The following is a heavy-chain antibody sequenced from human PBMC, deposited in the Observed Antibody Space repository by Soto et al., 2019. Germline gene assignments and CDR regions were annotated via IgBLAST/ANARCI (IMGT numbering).Heavy chain of an antibody. Sequence: GESLKISCKGSGYSFTSYWIGWVRQMPGKGLEWMGIIYPGDSDTRYSPSFQGQVTISADKSISTAYLQWSSLKASDTAMYYCARRVGGNSQYYYYGMDVWGQGTMVTVSS. CDR2: IYPGDSDT. D-gene: IGHD4-4*01. CDR3: ARRVGGNSQYYYYGMDV. J-gene: IGHJ6*02. V-gene: IGHV5-51*01. CDR1: GYSFTSYW.